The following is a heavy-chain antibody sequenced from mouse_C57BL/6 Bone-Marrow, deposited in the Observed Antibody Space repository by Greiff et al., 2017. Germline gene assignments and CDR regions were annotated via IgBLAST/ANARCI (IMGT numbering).Heavy chain of an antibody. CDR1: GYTFTSYW. D-gene: IGHD2-2*01. V-gene: IGHV1-55*01. CDR2: IYPGSGST. J-gene: IGHJ3*01. Sequence: QVQLQQPVAELVKPGASVKMSCKASGYTFTSYWITWVKQRPGQGLEWIGDIYPGSGSTNYNGKFKSKATLTVDTSSSTAYMQLSSLTSEDSAVYYGARKWNDGYDGGFAYWGQGTRVTVSA. CDR3: ARKWNDGYDGGFAY.